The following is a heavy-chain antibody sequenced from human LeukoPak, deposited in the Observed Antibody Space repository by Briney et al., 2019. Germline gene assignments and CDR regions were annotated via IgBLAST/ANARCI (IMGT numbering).Heavy chain of an antibody. J-gene: IGHJ5*02. D-gene: IGHD1-26*01. CDR1: GYTFTNYA. V-gene: IGHV1-18*01. Sequence: GASVKVSCEASGYTFTNYAISWVRQAPGQGLEWMGWISPSNDNTNYAQNLQGRVTMTTDTSTNTAYMELRSLTSDDTAVYFCATESGTNWFDPWGQGTLVTVSS. CDR2: ISPSNDNT. CDR3: ATESGTNWFDP.